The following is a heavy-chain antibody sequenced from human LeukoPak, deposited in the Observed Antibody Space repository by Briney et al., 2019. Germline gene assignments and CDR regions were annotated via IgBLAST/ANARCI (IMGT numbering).Heavy chain of an antibody. Sequence: PSETLSLTCTVSGGSISSYYWSWIRQPAGKGLEWIGRIYNSGSTNYNPSLKSRVTMSVDTSNNQFSLKLSSVTAADTAVYYCARDPYSSGRGVSGWFDPWGQGTLVTVSS. V-gene: IGHV4-4*07. CDR1: GGSISSYY. D-gene: IGHD6-19*01. CDR2: IYNSGST. CDR3: ARDPYSSGRGVSGWFDP. J-gene: IGHJ5*02.